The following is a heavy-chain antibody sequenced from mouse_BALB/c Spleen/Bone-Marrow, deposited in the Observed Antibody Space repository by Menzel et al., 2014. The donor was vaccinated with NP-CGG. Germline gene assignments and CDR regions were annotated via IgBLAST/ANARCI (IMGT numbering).Heavy chain of an antibody. V-gene: IGHV3-6*02. CDR3: ARDHYYGNSYLDY. J-gene: IGHJ2*01. CDR1: GYSITSGYY. Sequence: EVKLMESGPGLVKPSQSLSLTCSVTGYSITSGYYWNWIRQFPGNRLEWMGYITYDGSSNYNPSLKNRISITRNTSENQLFLKLNSVSTEDTATYYCARDHYYGNSYLDYWGQGTTLTVSS. D-gene: IGHD1-1*01. CDR2: ITYDGSS.